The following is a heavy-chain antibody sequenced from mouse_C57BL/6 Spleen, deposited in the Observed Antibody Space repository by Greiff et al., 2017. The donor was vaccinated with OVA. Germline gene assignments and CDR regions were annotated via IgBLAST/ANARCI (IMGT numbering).Heavy chain of an antibody. J-gene: IGHJ2*01. CDR1: GYTFTSYW. Sequence: VQLQQPGAELVKPGASVKVSCKASGYTFTSYWMHWVKQRPGQGLEWIGRIHPSDSDTNYNQKFKGKATLTVDKSSSTAYMQLSSLTSEDSAVYYGALYYGNYESYFDYWGQGTTLTVSS. D-gene: IGHD2-1*01. CDR3: ALYYGNYESYFDY. V-gene: IGHV1-74*01. CDR2: IHPSDSDT.